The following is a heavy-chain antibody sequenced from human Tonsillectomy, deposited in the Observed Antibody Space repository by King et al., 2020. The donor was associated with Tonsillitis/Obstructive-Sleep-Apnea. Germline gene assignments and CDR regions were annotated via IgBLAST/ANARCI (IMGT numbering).Heavy chain of an antibody. CDR3: AIDSMSHYYDSSGYYTFNY. V-gene: IGHV1-18*01. Sequence: VQLVESGAEVKKPGASVKVSCKASGYTFTSYGISWVRQAPGQGLEWMAWISTHNGHTNYAQKLQGRVTMTTETSTSTAYMELRSLRSDDTAVYYCAIDSMSHYYDSSGYYTFNYWGQGTLVTVSS. CDR1: GYTFTSYG. CDR2: ISTHNGHT. J-gene: IGHJ4*02. D-gene: IGHD3-22*01.